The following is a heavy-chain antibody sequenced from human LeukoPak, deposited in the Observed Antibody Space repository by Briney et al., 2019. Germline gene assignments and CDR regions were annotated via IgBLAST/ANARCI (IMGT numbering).Heavy chain of an antibody. CDR2: IYTSRST. V-gene: IGHV4-61*02. CDR3: ARAGGYDILTGYYKVGWFDP. Sequence: SETLSLTCTVSGGSISSGSYYWSWIRQPAGKGLEWIGRIYTSRSTNYNPSLKSRVTISVDTSKNQFSLKLSSVTAADTAVYYCARAGGYDILTGYYKVGWFDPWGQGTLVTVSS. CDR1: GGSISSGSYY. D-gene: IGHD3-9*01. J-gene: IGHJ5*02.